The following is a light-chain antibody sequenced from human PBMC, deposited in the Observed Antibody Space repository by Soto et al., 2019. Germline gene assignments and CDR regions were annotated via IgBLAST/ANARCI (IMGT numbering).Light chain of an antibody. CDR3: QQYDNLPRFT. CDR1: HDISNY. CDR2: YAS. Sequence: DIQMTQSPSSLSASVGDRVTITCQASHDISNYLNWYQQKPGKAPKLLIYYASNLETGVSSRFSGSGSGTDFTFTISSLQPEDIVTYFCQQYDNLPRFTFGPGTKVDIK. J-gene: IGKJ3*01. V-gene: IGKV1-33*01.